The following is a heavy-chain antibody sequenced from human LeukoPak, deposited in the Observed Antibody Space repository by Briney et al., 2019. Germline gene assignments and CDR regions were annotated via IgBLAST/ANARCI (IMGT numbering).Heavy chain of an antibody. D-gene: IGHD4/OR15-4a*01. CDR3: ARAYEYGWFDP. CDR2: INPKTGDK. Sequence: ASVKVSCKASGYSFTGHYLHWVRQAPGQGLEWMGWINPKTGDKTHAQKFQGRVTMTWDTSITTAYMELSSLRSDDTAVYYCARAYEYGWFDPWGQGTQVTVSS. V-gene: IGHV1-2*02. J-gene: IGHJ5*02. CDR1: GYSFTGHY.